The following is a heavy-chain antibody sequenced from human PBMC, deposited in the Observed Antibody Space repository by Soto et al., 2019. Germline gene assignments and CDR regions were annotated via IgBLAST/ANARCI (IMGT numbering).Heavy chain of an antibody. CDR3: VREHREMAPIY. CDR1: AGSISSGGYY. V-gene: IGHV4-31*01. Sequence: PSEKLSLTCTFSAGSISSGGYYWSWIRQHPGKGLEWIGYIYYSGSTYYKPSLKSQDTLSRAPSQTQFPLKRNSVTAADTAVYSGVREHREMAPIYWGPGSLVNLYS. D-gene: IGHD1-26*01. CDR2: IYYSGST. J-gene: IGHJ4*02.